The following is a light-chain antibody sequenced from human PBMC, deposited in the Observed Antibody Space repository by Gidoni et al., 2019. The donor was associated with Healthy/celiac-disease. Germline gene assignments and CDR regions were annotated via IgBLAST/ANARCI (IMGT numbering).Light chain of an antibody. J-gene: IGKJ5*01. V-gene: IGKV2-28*01. Sequence: DIVVTQSPLSLPVTPGEPASSPCRSSQSLLHSNGYNYLDWYLQKPGQSPQLLIYLGSNRASGIPDRFSGSGSGTDFTLKISRVEAEDVGVYYCMQALQTSITFGQXTRLEIK. CDR1: QSLLHSNGYNY. CDR2: LGS. CDR3: MQALQTSIT.